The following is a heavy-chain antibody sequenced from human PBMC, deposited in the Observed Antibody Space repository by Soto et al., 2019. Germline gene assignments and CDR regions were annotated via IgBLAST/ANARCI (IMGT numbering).Heavy chain of an antibody. V-gene: IGHV3-30-3*01. J-gene: IGHJ4*02. D-gene: IGHD3-3*01. CDR1: GFTFSSYA. Sequence: QVQLVESGGGVVQPGRSLRLSCAASGFTFSSYAMHWVRQAPGKGLEWVAVISYDGSNKYYADSVKGRFTISRDNSKNTLYLQMNSVRAEDTAVYYCARVFGDYDFWSGYPTELFDYWGQGTLVTVSS. CDR3: ARVFGDYDFWSGYPTELFDY. CDR2: ISYDGSNK.